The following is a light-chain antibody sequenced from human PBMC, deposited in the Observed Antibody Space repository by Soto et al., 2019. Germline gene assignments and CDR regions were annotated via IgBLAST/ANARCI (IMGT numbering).Light chain of an antibody. CDR1: QSVSSNY. V-gene: IGKV3-20*01. J-gene: IGKJ1*01. CDR3: QQYGSSRWT. Sequence: EIVLAQSPGTLSLSPGERATLSCRASQSVSSNYVAWYQQKPGQATRLLIYAASSRATGIPDRVSGSGSGTDFTLIISRLEPEDVAVYYCQQYGSSRWTFGQGAKVEV. CDR2: AAS.